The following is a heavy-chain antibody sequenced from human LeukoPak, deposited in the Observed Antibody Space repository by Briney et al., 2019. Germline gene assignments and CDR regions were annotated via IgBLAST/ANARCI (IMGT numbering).Heavy chain of an antibody. Sequence: GRSLRLSCAASGFTFSSYGMHWVRQAPGKGLEWGAVIWYDGSNKYYADSVKGRFTISRDNSKNTLYLQMNSLRAEDTAVYYCARDANYGSGSYYFDYWGQGTLVTVSS. CDR1: GFTFSSYG. CDR2: IWYDGSNK. V-gene: IGHV3-33*01. D-gene: IGHD3-10*01. CDR3: ARDANYGSGSYYFDY. J-gene: IGHJ4*02.